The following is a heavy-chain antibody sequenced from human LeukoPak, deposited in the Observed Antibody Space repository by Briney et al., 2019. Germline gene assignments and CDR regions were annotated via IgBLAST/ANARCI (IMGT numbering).Heavy chain of an antibody. CDR2: IYYSGST. V-gene: IGHV4-31*03. CDR1: GGSISSGGHY. CDR3: ARAATYYDFWSGYYEPYYFDY. J-gene: IGHJ4*02. Sequence: SQTLSLTCTVSGGSISSGGHYWSWIRQHPGKGLEWIGYIYYSGSTYYNPSLKSRVTISVDTSKNQFSLKLSSVTAADTAVYYCARAATYYDFWSGYYEPYYFDYWGQGTLVTVSS. D-gene: IGHD3-3*01.